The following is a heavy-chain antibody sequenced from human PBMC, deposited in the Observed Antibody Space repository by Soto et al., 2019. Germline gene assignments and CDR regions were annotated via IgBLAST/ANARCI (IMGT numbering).Heavy chain of an antibody. CDR1: GFTFSSYW. D-gene: IGHD3-22*01. CDR2: INSDGSST. Sequence: GGSLRLSCAASGFTFSSYWMHWVRQAPGKGLVWVSRINSDGSSTSYADSVKGRFTISRDNAKNTLYLQMNSLRAEDTAVYYCARESVPYYYDSSGYYYDYWGQGTLVTVS. J-gene: IGHJ4*02. V-gene: IGHV3-74*01. CDR3: ARESVPYYYDSSGYYYDY.